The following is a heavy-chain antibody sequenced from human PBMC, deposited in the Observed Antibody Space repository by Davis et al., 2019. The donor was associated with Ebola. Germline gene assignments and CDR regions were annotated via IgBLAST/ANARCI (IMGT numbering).Heavy chain of an antibody. Sequence: MPSETLSLTCTVSGGSISGYFWSWIRQPPGKGLEWIGHIHYGGTTTFNASLQSRVTISVDTSKNQFSLRLSSLTAADTAVYYCTGTTVTTPPFDFWGQGTLVTVSS. CDR2: IHYGGTT. J-gene: IGHJ4*02. CDR3: TGTTVTTPPFDF. D-gene: IGHD4-17*01. V-gene: IGHV4-59*08. CDR1: GGSISGYF.